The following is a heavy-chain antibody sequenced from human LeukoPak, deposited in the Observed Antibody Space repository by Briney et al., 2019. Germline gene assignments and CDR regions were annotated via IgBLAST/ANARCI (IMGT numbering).Heavy chain of an antibody. CDR2: ISSSGSTI. Sequence: GGSLRLSCAASGFTFSDYYMSWIRQAPGKGLEWASYISSSGSTIYYADSVKGRFTISRDNAKNSLYLQMNSLKTEDTAVYYCTTGLFHYDAFDIWGQGTMVTVSS. V-gene: IGHV3-11*01. D-gene: IGHD2-21*02. CDR3: TTGLFHYDAFDI. CDR1: GFTFSDYY. J-gene: IGHJ3*02.